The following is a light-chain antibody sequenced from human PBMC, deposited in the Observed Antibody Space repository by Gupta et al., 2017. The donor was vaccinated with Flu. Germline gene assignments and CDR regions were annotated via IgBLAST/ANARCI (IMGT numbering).Light chain of an antibody. V-gene: IGKV1-17*02. J-gene: IGKJ1*01. CDR2: GAS. CDR3: LQHKFFPWA. CDR1: QAIGDD. Sequence: DVQVTQSTSSLSASVGDRVTIICRTSQAIGDDLAWYQQTPGKAPRLLIFGASNLESGVPSRFSGSRSGTEFTLTVTNVQPEDFATYFCLQHKFFPWAFGQGTKLEIK.